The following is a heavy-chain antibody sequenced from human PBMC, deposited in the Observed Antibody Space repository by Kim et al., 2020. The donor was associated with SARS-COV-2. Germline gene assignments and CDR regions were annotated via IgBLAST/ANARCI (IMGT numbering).Heavy chain of an antibody. D-gene: IGHD3-22*01. CDR1: GFTFSNAW. V-gene: IGHV3-15*01. CDR3: TTDPELYYDSSGYSLFDS. CDR2: IKSKTDGGTT. J-gene: IGHJ4*02. Sequence: GGSLRLSCAASGFTFSNAWMSWVRQAPGKGLEWVGRIKSKTDGGTTDYAAPVKGRFTISRDDSKNTLYLQMNSLKTEDTAVYYCTTDPELYYDSSGYSLFDSWGQGTLVTVSS.